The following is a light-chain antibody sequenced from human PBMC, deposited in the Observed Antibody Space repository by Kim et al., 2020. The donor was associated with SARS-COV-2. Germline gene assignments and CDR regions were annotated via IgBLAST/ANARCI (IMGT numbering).Light chain of an antibody. J-gene: IGLJ2*01. V-gene: IGLV1-44*01. CDR2: SNS. CDR1: SSNIGTNT. Sequence: ELTQPPSVSGTPGQRVTISCSGSSSNIGTNTVKWYQQFPGTAPKLLIYSNSERPSGVPDRFSGSKSGTSASLAISGLQPEDEAVYYCAAWDDSLNGRGVFGGGTQLTVL. CDR3: AAWDDSLNGRGV.